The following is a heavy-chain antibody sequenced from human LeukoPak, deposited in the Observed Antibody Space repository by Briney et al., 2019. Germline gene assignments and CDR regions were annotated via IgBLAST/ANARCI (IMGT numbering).Heavy chain of an antibody. D-gene: IGHD6-13*01. CDR2: IYSGGST. V-gene: IGHV3-53*01. CDR3: ARSLGKAAAGSLDY. Sequence: QPGGSLRLSCAASGFTVSSNYMSWVRQAPGKGLEWVSVIYSGGSTYYADSVKGRFTISRDNSKNTLYLQMNSLRAEDTAVYYCARSLGKAAAGSLDYWGQGTLVTVSS. J-gene: IGHJ4*02. CDR1: GFTVSSNY.